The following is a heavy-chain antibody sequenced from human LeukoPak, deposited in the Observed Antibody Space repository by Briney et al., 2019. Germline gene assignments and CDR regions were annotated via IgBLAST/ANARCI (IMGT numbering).Heavy chain of an antibody. Sequence: ETRSLTCTVYGGSISSSSYYWGWIRQPPGKGLEWIVSIYYSGSTYYNPSLKSRVTISVETSKNQFSLKLRSVTAADTAVYYCASGYDSSAYQPFIDYWGQGTLDTVSS. CDR1: GGSISSSSYY. V-gene: IGHV4-39*01. CDR2: IYYSGST. J-gene: IGHJ4*02. D-gene: IGHD3-22*01. CDR3: ASGYDSSAYQPFIDY.